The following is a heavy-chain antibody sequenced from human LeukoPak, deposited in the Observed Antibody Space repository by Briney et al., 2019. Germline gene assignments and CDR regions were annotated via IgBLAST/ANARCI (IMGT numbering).Heavy chain of an antibody. Sequence: GGSLRLSCAASGFTFSSYWMNWVRQAPGKGLEWVSYISSGGSTVYYADSVKGRFTISRDNAKNSLYLQMNSLRAEDTAVYYCARVIIVGATGIWGQGTMVTVSS. D-gene: IGHD1-26*01. CDR1: GFTFSSYW. CDR2: ISSGGSTV. V-gene: IGHV3-48*04. J-gene: IGHJ3*02. CDR3: ARVIIVGATGI.